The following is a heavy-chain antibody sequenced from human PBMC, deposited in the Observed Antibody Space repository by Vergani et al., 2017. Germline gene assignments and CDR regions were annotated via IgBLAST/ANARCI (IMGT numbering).Heavy chain of an antibody. CDR1: GYTFTGYY. CDR3: ARDTAKGIVGATL. Sequence: QVQLVQSGAEVKKPGASVKVSCKASGYTFTGYYMHWARQAPGQGLEWMGWINPNSGGTNYAQKFQGRVTMTRDTAISTAYMELSRLRSDDTAVYYCARDTAKGIVGATLWGQGTLVTVSS. J-gene: IGHJ4*02. D-gene: IGHD1-26*01. V-gene: IGHV1-2*02. CDR2: INPNSGGT.